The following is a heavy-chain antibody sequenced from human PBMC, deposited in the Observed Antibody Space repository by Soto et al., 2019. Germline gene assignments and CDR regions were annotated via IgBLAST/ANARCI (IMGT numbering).Heavy chain of an antibody. Sequence: AGGSLRLSCAASEFTFSTYAMTWVRQAPRRGLQWVATISDSGDITYYADSVKGRFTISRDNSRNTLYLQMNSLRAEDTAIYYCAQNGQWLATPPVAWGQGSLVTVSS. CDR3: AQNGQWLATPPVA. D-gene: IGHD6-19*01. J-gene: IGHJ4*02. CDR1: EFTFSTYA. V-gene: IGHV3-23*01. CDR2: ISDSGDIT.